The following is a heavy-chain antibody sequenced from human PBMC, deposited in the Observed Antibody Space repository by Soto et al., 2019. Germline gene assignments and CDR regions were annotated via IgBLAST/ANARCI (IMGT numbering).Heavy chain of an antibody. CDR2: LIPIFATA. V-gene: IGHV1-69*01. CDR1: GGTFSSYA. CDR3: ARDKLTKGDAFDI. Sequence: QVQLVQSGAEVKKPGSSVKVSCKASGGTFSSYAISWVRQAPGQGLEWMGGLIPIFATANYAQKFQGRVTITADESTSTAYMELSSRRSEDTSVYYCARDKLTKGDAFDIWGQGTMVTGSS. D-gene: IGHD4-17*01. J-gene: IGHJ3*02.